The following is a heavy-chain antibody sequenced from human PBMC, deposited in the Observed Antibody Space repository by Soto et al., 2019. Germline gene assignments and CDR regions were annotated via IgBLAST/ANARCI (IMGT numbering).Heavy chain of an antibody. CDR1: DYTFTSYG. D-gene: IGHD3-10*01. V-gene: IGHV1-18*01. Sequence: ASVKVSCKASDYTFTSYGISWVRQAPGQGLEWMGWISGYNGNTNYAQKLQGRVIMTTDTSTSTAYMELRSLRSDDTAVYYCSRVDPGETSPFDHWGQGTLVTVSS. CDR2: ISGYNGNT. J-gene: IGHJ4*02. CDR3: SRVDPGETSPFDH.